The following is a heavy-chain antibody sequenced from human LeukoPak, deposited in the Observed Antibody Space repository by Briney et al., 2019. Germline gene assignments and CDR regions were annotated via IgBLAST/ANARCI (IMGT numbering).Heavy chain of an antibody. D-gene: IGHD1-7*01. V-gene: IGHV4-61*02. CDR1: GGPISSGSYY. Sequence: KPSETLSLTCTVPGGPISSGSYYRSWIRQPAGKGLEWIGRIYTSGSTNYNPSLKSRVTIAVDTSKNQFSRKLSSVTAADTAVYYCASGRWNYVFDPWGQGTLVTVSS. J-gene: IGHJ5*02. CDR2: IYTSGST. CDR3: ASGRWNYVFDP.